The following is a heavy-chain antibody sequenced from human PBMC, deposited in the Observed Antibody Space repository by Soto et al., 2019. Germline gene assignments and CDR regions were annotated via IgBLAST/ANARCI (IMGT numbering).Heavy chain of an antibody. V-gene: IGHV4-59*01. CDR2: IYYRGST. J-gene: IGHJ4*02. Sequence: SETLSLTCTVSGGSISSYYWSWIRQPPGKGLEWIGYIYYRGSTNYNPSLKSRVTISVDTSKNQFSLKLSSVTAAATAVFFCASAFPADYWGQGTLVTVSS. CDR1: GGSISSYY. CDR3: ASAFPADY.